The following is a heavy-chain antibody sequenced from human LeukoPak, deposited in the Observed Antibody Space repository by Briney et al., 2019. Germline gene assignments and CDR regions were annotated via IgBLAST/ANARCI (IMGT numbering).Heavy chain of an antibody. V-gene: IGHV3-74*01. CDR1: GFTFSSYW. Sequence: GGSLRLSCAGSGFTFSSYWMHWVRQAPGKGLVWVSRINTDGSSTNYADSVKGRFTISRDNAKNTLYLQMNSLRAEDTAVYYCARDETTVVTQFAYWGQGILVTISS. J-gene: IGHJ4*02. CDR2: INTDGSST. D-gene: IGHD4-23*01. CDR3: ARDETTVVTQFAY.